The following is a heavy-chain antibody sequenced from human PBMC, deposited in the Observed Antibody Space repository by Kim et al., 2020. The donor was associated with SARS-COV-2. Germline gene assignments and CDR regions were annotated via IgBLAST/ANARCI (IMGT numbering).Heavy chain of an antibody. D-gene: IGHD6-13*01. CDR2: IFYSGTT. Sequence: SETLSLTCTVSGDSISISGYYWGWIRQPPGRGLEGIGSIFYSGTTSYNPSLKSRVTIFVDTSKNHFSLKLSSVTAADAAVYYCARAASSWYRFDYWGQGVLVTVSS. V-gene: IGHV4-39*02. CDR3: ARAASSWYRFDY. CDR1: GDSISISGYY. J-gene: IGHJ4*02.